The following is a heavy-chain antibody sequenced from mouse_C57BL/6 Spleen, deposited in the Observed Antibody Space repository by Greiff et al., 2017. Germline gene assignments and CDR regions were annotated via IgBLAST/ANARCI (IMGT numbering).Heavy chain of an antibody. J-gene: IGHJ3*01. CDR1: GYTFTSYW. D-gene: IGHD4-1*01. CDR3: AIEGANWGTY. CDR2: IHPSASDT. Sequence: QVQLQQPGAELVKPGASVKVSCKASGYTFTSYWMHWVKQRPGQGLEWIGRIHPSASDTNYTQKFKGKATLTVAKSSSTAYMQLSSLTSEASAVYYCAIEGANWGTYWGQGTLVTVSA. V-gene: IGHV1-74*01.